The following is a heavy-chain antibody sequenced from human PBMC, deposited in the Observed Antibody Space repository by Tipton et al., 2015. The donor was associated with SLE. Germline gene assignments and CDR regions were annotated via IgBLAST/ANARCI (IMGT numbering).Heavy chain of an antibody. CDR2: INHSGST. CDR3: ARGRIAAL. D-gene: IGHD6-6*01. V-gene: IGHV4-34*01. J-gene: IGHJ4*02. Sequence: TLSLTCTVSGGSISSYYWSWIRQPPGKGLEWIGEINHSGSTNYNPSLKSRVTISVDTSKNHFSLKLSSVTAADTAVYYCARGRIAALWGQGTLVTVSS. CDR1: GGSISSYY.